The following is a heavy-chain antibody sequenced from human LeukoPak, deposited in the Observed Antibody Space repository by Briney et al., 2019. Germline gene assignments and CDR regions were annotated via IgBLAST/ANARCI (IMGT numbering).Heavy chain of an antibody. CDR1: GGSISSYY. Sequence: NPSETLSLTCTVSGGSISSYYWSWIRQPPGKGLEWIGYIYYSGSTNYNPSLKSRVTISVDTSKNQFSLKLSSVTAADTAVYYCARDEYPYSGMDVWGQGTTVTVSS. V-gene: IGHV4-59*01. CDR3: ARDEYPYSGMDV. CDR2: IYYSGST. D-gene: IGHD2-2*02. J-gene: IGHJ6*02.